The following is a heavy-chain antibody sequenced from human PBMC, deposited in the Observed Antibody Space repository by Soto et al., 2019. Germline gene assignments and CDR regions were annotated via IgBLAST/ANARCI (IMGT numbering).Heavy chain of an antibody. CDR1: GYTFTSYG. CDR2: ISAYNGNT. CDR3: ARDRGLFGSGSYYNVGWFDP. Sequence: QVQLVQSGTEVKKPGASVKVSCKASGYTFTSYGVSWVRQAPGQGLERMGWISAYNGNTNYAQKLQGRVTMTTDTATSTTYMELRSLRSDDTAVYYCARDRGLFGSGSYYNVGWFDPWGQGTLVTVSS. D-gene: IGHD3-10*01. J-gene: IGHJ5*02. V-gene: IGHV1-18*01.